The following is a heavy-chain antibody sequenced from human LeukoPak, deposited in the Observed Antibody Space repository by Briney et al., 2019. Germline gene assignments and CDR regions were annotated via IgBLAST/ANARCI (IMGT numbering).Heavy chain of an antibody. V-gene: IGHV3-74*01. D-gene: IGHD5/OR15-5a*01. CDR2: TNSDGSST. CDR3: ARDDVSYGMDV. Sequence: GGSLKLSCAASGFTFTNYWMYWVRQAPGKGLMWVSRTNSDGSSTSYADSVKGRFTISRDNAKNTLYLQMNSLRAEDTAVYYCARDDVSYGMDVWGQGTTVTVSS. CDR1: GFTFTNYW. J-gene: IGHJ6*02.